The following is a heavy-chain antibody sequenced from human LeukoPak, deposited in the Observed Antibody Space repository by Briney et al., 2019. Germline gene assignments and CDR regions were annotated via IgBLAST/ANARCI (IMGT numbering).Heavy chain of an antibody. V-gene: IGHV1-69*05. CDR1: GYTFTSYG. D-gene: IGHD5-18*01. Sequence: SVKVSCKASGYTFTSYGISWVRQAPGQGLEWMGRIIPIFGTANYAQKFQGRVTITTDESTSTAYMELSSLRSEDTAVYYCARDISAFGYSYESWGQGTLVTVSS. CDR2: IIPIFGTA. J-gene: IGHJ4*02. CDR3: ARDISAFGYSYES.